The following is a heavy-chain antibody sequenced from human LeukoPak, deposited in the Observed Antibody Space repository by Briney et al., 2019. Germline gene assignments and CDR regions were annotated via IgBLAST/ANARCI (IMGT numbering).Heavy chain of an antibody. CDR3: ARDSSSWYGRYYYYYGMDV. J-gene: IGHJ6*02. CDR1: GYTFTNYD. CDR2: MNPNSGNT. Sequence: ASVKVSCKASGYTFTNYDINWVRQATGQGLEWMGWMNPNSGNTGYAQKFQGRVTMTRNTSISTAYMELSSLRSEDTAVYYCARDSSSWYGRYYYYYGMDVWGQGTTVTVSS. D-gene: IGHD6-13*01. V-gene: IGHV1-8*01.